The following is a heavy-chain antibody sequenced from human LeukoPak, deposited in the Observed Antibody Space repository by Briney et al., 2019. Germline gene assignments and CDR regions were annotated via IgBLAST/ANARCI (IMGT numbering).Heavy chain of an antibody. CDR3: ARHRPQGSY. J-gene: IGHJ4*02. CDR2: IYYSGST. CDR1: GGSISSSSYY. D-gene: IGHD1-14*01. V-gene: IGHV4-39*01. Sequence: SETLSLTCTVSGGSISSSSYYWGWIRQPPGKGLEWIGSIYYSGSTYYNPSLKSRVTISVDTSKNQFSLKLSSVTAADTAVYYCARHRPQGSYWGQGTLVTVSS.